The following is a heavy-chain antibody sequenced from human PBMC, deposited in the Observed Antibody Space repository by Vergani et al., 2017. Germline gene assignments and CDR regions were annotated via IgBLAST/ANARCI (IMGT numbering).Heavy chain of an antibody. CDR2: ISGSGGST. CDR3: ATDTNWNDGGDC. J-gene: IGHJ4*02. CDR1: GFTFSSYA. V-gene: IGHV3-23*01. D-gene: IGHD1-1*01. Sequence: EVQLLESGGGLVQPGGSLGLSCAASGFTFSSYAMSWVRQAPGKGLEWVSAISGSGGSTYYADSVKGRFTISRDNSKNTLYLQMNSLRAEDTAVYYCATDTNWNDGGDCWGQGTLVTVSS.